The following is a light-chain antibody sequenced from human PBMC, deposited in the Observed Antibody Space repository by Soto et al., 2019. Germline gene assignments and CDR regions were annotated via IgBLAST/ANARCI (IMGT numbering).Light chain of an antibody. CDR3: QQSYSTPWT. CDR2: SAS. Sequence: DLQMTQSPPSLSASVGDRVAITCRASQSISTYLNWYQQKAGKAKLLVYSASSLQSGVPSRFSGSGAGTDFTLTISSLQPEDFATYYWQQSYSTPWTFGQGTKVDIK. J-gene: IGKJ1*01. CDR1: QSISTY. V-gene: IGKV1-39*01.